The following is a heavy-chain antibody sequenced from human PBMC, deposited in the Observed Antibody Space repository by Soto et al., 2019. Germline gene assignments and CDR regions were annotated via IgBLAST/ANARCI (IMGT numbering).Heavy chain of an antibody. CDR1: GGSISSSDW. Sequence: QVQLQESGPGLVKPSGTLSLTCAVSGGSISSSDWWSWVRQPPGKGLEWIGEIYHNGSNNYNPSLKSRVTISIDKSKNQFSLNVSSVTAADTAVYYCARDGSGGPGATDYWGQGTLVTVSS. D-gene: IGHD3-3*01. CDR3: ARDGSGGPGATDY. J-gene: IGHJ4*01. CDR2: IYHNGSN. V-gene: IGHV4-4*02.